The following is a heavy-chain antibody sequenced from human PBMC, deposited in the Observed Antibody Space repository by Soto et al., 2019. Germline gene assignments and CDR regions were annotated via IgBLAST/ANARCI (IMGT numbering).Heavy chain of an antibody. CDR3: AKDRRAYCGGDCYSVDP. CDR1: GFTFSSYA. D-gene: IGHD2-21*02. CDR2: ISGSGGST. J-gene: IGHJ5*02. V-gene: IGHV3-23*01. Sequence: EVQLLESGGGLVQPGGSLRLSCAASGFTFSSYAMSWVRQAPGKGLEWVSAISGSGGSTYYADSVKGRFTISRDNSKNTLYLQMNSLRAEDTAVYYYAKDRRAYCGGDCYSVDPWGQGTLVTVSS.